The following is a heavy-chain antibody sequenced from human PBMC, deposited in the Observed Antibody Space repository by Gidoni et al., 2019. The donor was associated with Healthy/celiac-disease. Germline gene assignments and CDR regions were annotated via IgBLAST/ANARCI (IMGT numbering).Heavy chain of an antibody. CDR3: ASGYSYGYEDY. D-gene: IGHD5-18*01. J-gene: IGHJ4*02. V-gene: IGHV3-30-3*01. CDR2: ISYDGSNK. CDR1: GFTFSSYA. Sequence: QVQLVESGGGVVQPGRSLRLSCAAFGFTFSSYAMHWVRQAPGKGLEWVAVISYDGSNKYYADSVKGRFTISRDNSKNTLYLQMNSLRAEDTAVYYCASGYSYGYEDYWGQGTLVTVSS.